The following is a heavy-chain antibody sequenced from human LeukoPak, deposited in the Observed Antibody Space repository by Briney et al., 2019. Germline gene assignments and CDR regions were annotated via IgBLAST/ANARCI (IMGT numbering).Heavy chain of an antibody. D-gene: IGHD3-22*01. CDR2: ISAYNGNT. J-gene: IGHJ6*03. CDR1: GYTFTSYG. V-gene: IGHV1-18*01. Sequence: ASVKVSCKASGYTFTSYGISWVRQAPGQGLEWMGWISAYNGNTNYAQKLQGRVTMTTDTSTSTAYMELRSLRSDDTAVYYCARDRTPSIYYYDSSGCMDVWGKGTTVTVSS. CDR3: ARDRTPSIYYYDSSGCMDV.